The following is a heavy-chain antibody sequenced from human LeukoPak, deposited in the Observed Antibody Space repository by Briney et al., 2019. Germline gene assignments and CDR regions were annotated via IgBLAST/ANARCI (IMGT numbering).Heavy chain of an antibody. Sequence: PGGSLRLSCEASGFTFNVYDMNWVRQAPGKGPEWLSYISSSGTNIHYADSVKGRFTISRDSAKKSLYLQMNSLRVDDTALYYCARDGLQMPDAFGVWGQGTMVTVSS. CDR2: ISSSGTNI. J-gene: IGHJ3*01. V-gene: IGHV3-48*03. CDR3: ARDGLQMPDAFGV. D-gene: IGHD2-2*01. CDR1: GFTFNVYD.